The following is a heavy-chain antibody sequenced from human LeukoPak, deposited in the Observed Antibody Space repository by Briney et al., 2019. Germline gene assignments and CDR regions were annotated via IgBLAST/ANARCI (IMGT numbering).Heavy chain of an antibody. CDR1: GFTFSSYG. CDR2: IWYDGSNK. Sequence: PGGSLRLSCAASGFTFSSYGMHWVRQAPGKGLEWVAVIWYDGSNKYYADSVKGRFTISRDNSKNTLYLQMNSLRAEDTAVYYCARDSSDYYDSSGYFDYWGQGTLVTVSS. D-gene: IGHD3-22*01. CDR3: ARDSSDYYDSSGYFDY. V-gene: IGHV3-33*01. J-gene: IGHJ4*02.